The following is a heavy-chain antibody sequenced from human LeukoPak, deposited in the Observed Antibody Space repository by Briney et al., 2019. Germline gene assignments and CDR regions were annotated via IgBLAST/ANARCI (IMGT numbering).Heavy chain of an antibody. CDR3: ARENPYVS. CDR2: IKEDGSEK. J-gene: IGHJ5*02. Sequence: GGSLRLSCAASGFTFSSYWMSWVRQAPGKGLEWVANIKEDGSEKFYVDSVKGRFSMPRDNARNSLYLQMNSLRAEDTAVYYCARENPYVSWGQGTLVTVSS. D-gene: IGHD1-14*01. CDR1: GFTFSSYW. V-gene: IGHV3-7*01.